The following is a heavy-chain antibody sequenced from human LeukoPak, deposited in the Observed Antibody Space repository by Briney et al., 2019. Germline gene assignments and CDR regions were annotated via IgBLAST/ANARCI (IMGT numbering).Heavy chain of an antibody. CDR1: GGSFSGYY. Sequence: SETLSLTCAVYGGSFSGYYWSWIRQPPGKGLEWIGEINHSGSTNYNPSLKSRVTISVDTSKNQFSLKLSSVTAADTAVYYCARHRILRYFDRLSHSSWYFDLWGRGTLVTVSS. CDR3: ARHRILRYFDRLSHSSWYFDL. CDR2: INHSGST. D-gene: IGHD3-9*01. J-gene: IGHJ2*01. V-gene: IGHV4-34*01.